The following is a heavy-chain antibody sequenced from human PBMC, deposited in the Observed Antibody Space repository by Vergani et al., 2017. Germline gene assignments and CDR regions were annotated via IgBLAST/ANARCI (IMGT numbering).Heavy chain of an antibody. Sequence: QVQLVQSGAEVKKPGSSVKVSCKASGGTFSSYAISWVRQAPGQGLEWMGGIIPIFGTANYAQKFQGRVTITADESTSTAYVELSILRSEDTAVYYCARDDCSSTSCQGGYYYMDVWGKGTTVTVSS. CDR3: ARDDCSSTSCQGGYYYMDV. CDR1: GGTFSSYA. V-gene: IGHV1-69*01. J-gene: IGHJ6*03. CDR2: IIPIFGTA. D-gene: IGHD2-2*01.